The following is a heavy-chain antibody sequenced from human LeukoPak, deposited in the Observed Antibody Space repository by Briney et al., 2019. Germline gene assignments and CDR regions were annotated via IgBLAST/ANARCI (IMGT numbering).Heavy chain of an antibody. V-gene: IGHV3-21*01. J-gene: IGHJ4*02. CDR2: ISSSSSYI. CDR3: ARDDYDSSGYHFKGISDY. CDR1: GFTFSSYS. D-gene: IGHD3-22*01. Sequence: GGSLRLSCAASGFTFSSYSMNWVRQAPGKGLEWVSSISSSSSYIYYADSVKGRFTISRDNAKNSLYLQMNSLRAEDTAVYYCARDDYDSSGYHFKGISDYWGQGTLITVSS.